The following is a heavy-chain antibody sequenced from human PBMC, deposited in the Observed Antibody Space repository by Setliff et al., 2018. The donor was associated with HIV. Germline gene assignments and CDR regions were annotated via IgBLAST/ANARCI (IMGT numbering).Heavy chain of an antibody. V-gene: IGHV4-39*01. CDR1: GGSIASGNYY. J-gene: IGHJ5*02. Sequence: SETLSLTCRVYGGSIASGNYYWGWIRQAPGKGLEWIASMIYGGDTWYNPSLKSRVTIYVDTANNEISLRLSSVTAEDTAVYRCARPHSGRGGGAWFDPWGQGIQVTAPQ. CDR2: MIYGGDT. CDR3: ARPHSGRGGGAWFDP. D-gene: IGHD6-19*01.